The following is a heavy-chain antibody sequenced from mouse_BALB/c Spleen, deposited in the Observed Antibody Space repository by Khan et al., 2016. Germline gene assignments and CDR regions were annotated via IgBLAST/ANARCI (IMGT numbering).Heavy chain of an antibody. CDR2: IYPGDGDT. CDR1: GYTFTSYW. CDR3: GMKTGTDFDY. Sequence: QVQLQQSGAELARPGASVKLSCKASGYTFTSYWMQWVKQRPGQGLEWIGAIYPGDGDTRYTQKFKGKATLTADKSSSTAYMQLSSLASEDSAVYYCGMKTGTDFDYWGQGTTLTVSS. V-gene: IGHV1-87*01. D-gene: IGHD4-1*01. J-gene: IGHJ2*01.